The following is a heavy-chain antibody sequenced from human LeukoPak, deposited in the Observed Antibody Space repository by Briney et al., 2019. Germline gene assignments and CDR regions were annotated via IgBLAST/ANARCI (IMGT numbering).Heavy chain of an antibody. D-gene: IGHD6-19*01. V-gene: IGHV3-23*01. CDR2: ISGSGGST. CDR3: ANTPAMSSGWKFDY. Sequence: PGGSLRLSCAASGFTFSSYAMSWVRQAPGKGLEWVSAISGSGGSTYYADSVKGRFTTSRDNSKNTLYLQMNSLRAEDTAVYYCANTPAMSSGWKFDYWGQGTLVTVSS. J-gene: IGHJ4*02. CDR1: GFTFSSYA.